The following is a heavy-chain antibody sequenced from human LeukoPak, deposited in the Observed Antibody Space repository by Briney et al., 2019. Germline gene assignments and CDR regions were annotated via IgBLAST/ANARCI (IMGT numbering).Heavy chain of an antibody. CDR3: ASSAVHGDAFDI. V-gene: IGHV1-69*01. CDR2: IIPIFGTA. CDR1: GGTFNSYA. Sequence: SVKVSCKASGGTFNSYAISWVRQAPGQGLEWMGGIIPIFGTANYAQKFQGRVTITADGSTSTAYMELSSLRSEDTAVYYCASSAVHGDAFDIWGQGTMVTVSS. D-gene: IGHD6-25*01. J-gene: IGHJ3*02.